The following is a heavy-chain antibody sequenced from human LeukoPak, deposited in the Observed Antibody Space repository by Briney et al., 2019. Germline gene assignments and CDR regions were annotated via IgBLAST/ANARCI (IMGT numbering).Heavy chain of an antibody. Sequence: SETLSLTCTVSGYSISSGYYWGWIRQPPGKGLEWIGSIYHSGSTYYNPSLKSRVTISVDTSKNQFSLKLSSVTAADSAVYYCAREIAARRVVGSDYWGQGTLVTVSS. CDR1: GYSISSGYY. CDR2: IYHSGST. J-gene: IGHJ4*02. D-gene: IGHD6-6*01. V-gene: IGHV4-38-2*02. CDR3: AREIAARRVVGSDY.